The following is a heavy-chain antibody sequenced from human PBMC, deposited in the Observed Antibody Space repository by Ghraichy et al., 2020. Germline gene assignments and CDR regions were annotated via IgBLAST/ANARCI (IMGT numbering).Heavy chain of an antibody. CDR3: GRTLRFHGSGSYVDS. V-gene: IGHV4-39*01. J-gene: IGHJ4*02. CDR2: FHHSGGT. CDR1: GGSINSISYN. D-gene: IGHD3-10*01. Sequence: SETLSLLCTVSGGSINSISYNWGWIRQPPGKGLEWIGFFHHSGGTSYNPSLKSRVTMFGDTSKNQFSLRLSSVTAADTAVYYCGRTLRFHGSGSYVDSWGQGPLVTVS.